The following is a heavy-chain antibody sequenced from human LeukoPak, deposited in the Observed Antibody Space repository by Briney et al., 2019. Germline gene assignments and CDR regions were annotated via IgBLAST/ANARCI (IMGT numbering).Heavy chain of an antibody. V-gene: IGHV4-31*03. CDR3: ARGATGDEAPLDY. D-gene: IGHD7-27*01. J-gene: IGHJ4*02. Sequence: SQTLSLTCTVSGGSISSGGYYWSWLRQHAGKGLEWIGYIYYSGSTYYNPSLKSRVTISVDTSKNQFSLKLSSATAADTAVYYCARGATGDEAPLDYWGQGTLVTVSS. CDR1: GGSISSGGYY. CDR2: IYYSGST.